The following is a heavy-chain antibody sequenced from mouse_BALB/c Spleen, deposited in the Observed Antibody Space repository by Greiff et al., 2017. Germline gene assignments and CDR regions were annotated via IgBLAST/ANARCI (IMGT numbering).Heavy chain of an antibody. CDR2: IWGDGST. CDR1: GFSLTGYG. V-gene: IGHV2-6-7*01. D-gene: IGHD3-3*01. CDR3: ARGGDPFAY. J-gene: IGHJ3*01. Sequence: VQLKESGPGLVAPSQSLSITCTVSGFSLTGYGVNWVRQPPGKGLEWLGMIWGDGSTDYNSALKSRLSISKDNAKSQVLLKMNSLQTDDTARYYCARGGDPFAYWGQGTLVTVSA.